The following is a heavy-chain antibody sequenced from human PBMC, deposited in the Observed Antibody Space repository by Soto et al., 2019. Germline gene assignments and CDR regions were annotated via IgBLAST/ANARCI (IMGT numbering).Heavy chain of an antibody. Sequence: GESLMISCKCSGYTFTNYWIGWVRQMPGKGLEWMGIIYPGDSDTRYSPSFQGQVTILADKSISTAYLHWSSLKASDTAMYYCPSRYTNQSGWGFGMDVWGEWTRVTVS. D-gene: IGHD3-10*01. CDR3: PSRYTNQSGWGFGMDV. CDR1: GYTFTNYW. V-gene: IGHV5-51*01. J-gene: IGHJ6*02. CDR2: IYPGDSDT.